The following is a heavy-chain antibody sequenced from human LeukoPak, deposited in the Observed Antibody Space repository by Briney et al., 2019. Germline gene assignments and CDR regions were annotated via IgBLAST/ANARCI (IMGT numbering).Heavy chain of an antibody. CDR2: ISYDGSNK. J-gene: IGHJ3*02. CDR1: GFTFSNYG. V-gene: IGHV3-30*18. CDR3: AKEGSDAFDI. Sequence: GSLRLSCAASGFTFSNYGMHWVRQAPGKGLEWVAVISYDGSNKYYADSVKGRFTISRDNSKNTLYPQMNSLRAEDTAVYYCAKEGSDAFDIWGQGTMVTVSS.